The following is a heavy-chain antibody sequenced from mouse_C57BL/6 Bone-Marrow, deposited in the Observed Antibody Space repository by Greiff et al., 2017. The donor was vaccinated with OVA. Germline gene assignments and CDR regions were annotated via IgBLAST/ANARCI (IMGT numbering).Heavy chain of an antibody. V-gene: IGHV2-2*01. CDR2: IWSGGST. CDR1: GFSLTSYG. Sequence: QVQLKESGPGLVQPSQSLSITCTVSGFSLTSYGVHWVRQSPGKGLEWLGVIWSGGSTDYNAAFISRLSISKDNSKSQVFFKMNSLQADETAIYYCARNPAVVEGEWYFDVWGTGTPVTVSS. J-gene: IGHJ1*03. D-gene: IGHD1-1*01. CDR3: ARNPAVVEGEWYFDV.